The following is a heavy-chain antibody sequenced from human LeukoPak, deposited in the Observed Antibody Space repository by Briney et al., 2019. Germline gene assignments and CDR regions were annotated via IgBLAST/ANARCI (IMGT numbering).Heavy chain of an antibody. D-gene: IGHD3-22*01. CDR1: GFTFDDYG. J-gene: IGHJ4*02. CDR2: INWNGGST. CDR3: ARDFPDPSGYHYDY. Sequence: GGSLRLSCAASGFTFDDYGTSWVRQAPGKGLEWVSGINWNGGSTGYADSVKGRFTISRDNAKNSLYLQMNSLRAEDTALYYCARDFPDPSGYHYDYWGQGTLVTVSS. V-gene: IGHV3-20*04.